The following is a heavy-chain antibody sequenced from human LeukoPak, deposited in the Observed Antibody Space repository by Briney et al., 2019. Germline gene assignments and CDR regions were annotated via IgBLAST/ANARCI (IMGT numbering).Heavy chain of an antibody. V-gene: IGHV3-64*01. CDR2: ISSNGGST. D-gene: IGHD3-10*01. J-gene: IGHJ3*02. CDR1: GFTFSSYA. CDR3: AREIGDRSGAFDI. Sequence: TGGSLRLSCAASGFTFSSYAMHWVRQAPGKGLEYVSAISSNGGSTYYANPVKGRFTISRDNSKNTLYLQMGSLRAEDMAVYYCAREIGDRSGAFDIWGQGTMVTVSS.